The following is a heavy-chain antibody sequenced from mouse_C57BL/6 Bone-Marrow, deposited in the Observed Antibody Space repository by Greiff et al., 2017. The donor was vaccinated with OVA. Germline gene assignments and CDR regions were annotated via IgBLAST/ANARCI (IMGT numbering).Heavy chain of an antibody. CDR1: GFTFSDYG. CDR3: ARPYYYGSSEAMDY. V-gene: IGHV5-17*01. CDR2: ISSGSSTI. D-gene: IGHD1-1*01. J-gene: IGHJ4*01. Sequence: EVKLMESGGGLVKPGGSLKLSCAASGFTFSDYGMHWVRQAPEKGLEWVAYISSGSSTIYYADTVKGRFTISRDNAKNTLFLQMTSLRSEDTAMYYCARPYYYGSSEAMDYWGQGTSVTVSS.